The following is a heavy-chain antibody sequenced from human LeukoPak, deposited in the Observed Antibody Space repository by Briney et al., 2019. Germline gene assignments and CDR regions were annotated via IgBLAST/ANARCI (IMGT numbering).Heavy chain of an antibody. CDR3: ARDYSSGWHDLDY. Sequence: GASVKVSCKASGYTFTSYDINWVRQAPGQGLEWMGWINPNSGGTNYAQKFQGRVTMTRDTSISTAYMELSRLRSDDTAVYYCARDYSSGWHDLDYWGRGTLVTVSS. CDR2: INPNSGGT. CDR1: GYTFTSYD. J-gene: IGHJ4*02. D-gene: IGHD6-19*01. V-gene: IGHV1-2*02.